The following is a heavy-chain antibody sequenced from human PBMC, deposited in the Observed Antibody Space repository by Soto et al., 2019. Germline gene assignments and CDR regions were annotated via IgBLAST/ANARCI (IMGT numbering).Heavy chain of an antibody. Sequence: QVQLEQSGAEVKKPGDSMKVSCKASGYTFTTYGISWVRQAPGQGLEWMGWINGYNGNTDYPQKLQGRVTMTTDTPTTTAYWALRSRESDETAVYYCAREGSGPYYYYGMDVSGQGTTVTVAS. D-gene: IGHD6-19*01. CDR2: INGYNGNT. J-gene: IGHJ6*02. V-gene: IGHV1-18*01. CDR1: GYTFTTYG. CDR3: AREGSGPYYYYGMDV.